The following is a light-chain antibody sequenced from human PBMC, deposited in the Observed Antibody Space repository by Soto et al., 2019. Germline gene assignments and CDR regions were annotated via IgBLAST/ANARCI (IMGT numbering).Light chain of an antibody. CDR1: LSISSC. Sequence: DIQMTQSPSTLSASLGDTVSITCRASLSISSCLAWYQQKPGKAPKLLIYEASNLKSEVPSRFSGSGSGTDFTLTINGLQPDDFATYYCQQYDRFPYSFGRGTRLEIK. J-gene: IGKJ2*01. V-gene: IGKV1-5*03. CDR3: QQYDRFPYS. CDR2: EAS.